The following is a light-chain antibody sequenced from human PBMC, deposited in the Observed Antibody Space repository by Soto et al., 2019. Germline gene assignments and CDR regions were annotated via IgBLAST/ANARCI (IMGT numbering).Light chain of an antibody. CDR2: EVS. Sequence: ALTQPASVSGTPGQSITISCTGSNSDVGIYDFVSWYQHHPGRAPKLIVSEVSHRPSGVPNRFSGSKSGNTASLTISGLQSEDEADYYCISYTSDDVRYVFGTGTKVTVL. CDR1: NSDVGIYDF. V-gene: IGLV2-14*01. CDR3: ISYTSDDVRYV. J-gene: IGLJ1*01.